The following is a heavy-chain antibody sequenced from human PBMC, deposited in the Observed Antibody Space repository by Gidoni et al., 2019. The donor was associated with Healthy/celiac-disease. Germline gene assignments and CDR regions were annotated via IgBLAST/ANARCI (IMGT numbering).Heavy chain of an antibody. Sequence: QVQLQQWGAGLLKPSETLSLTCAVYGGSFSGYYWSWIRQPPGKGLEWIGEINHSGSTNYTPSLKSRVTISVDTSKNQFSLKLSSVTAADTAVYYCARAPFGARGSSGYWSSWGQGTLVTVSS. D-gene: IGHD3-22*01. CDR1: GGSFSGYY. CDR3: ARAPFGARGSSGYWSS. J-gene: IGHJ4*02. V-gene: IGHV4-34*01. CDR2: INHSGST.